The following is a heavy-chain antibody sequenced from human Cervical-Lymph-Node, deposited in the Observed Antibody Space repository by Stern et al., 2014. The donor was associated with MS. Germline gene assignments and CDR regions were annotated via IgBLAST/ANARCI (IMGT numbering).Heavy chain of an antibody. CDR3: AILSEDY. D-gene: IGHD3-10*01. CDR2: ISTSGGTT. J-gene: IGHJ4*02. CDR1: GFTLSTYA. Sequence: DQLVQSGGGLVQPGESLRLSCAASGFTLSTYAMSWVRQAPGKGLEWVSTISTSGGTTYYADSVKGRFTISRDNSENTLHLHMNSLRAEDAALYYCAILSEDYWGQGTLVTVSS. V-gene: IGHV3-23*04.